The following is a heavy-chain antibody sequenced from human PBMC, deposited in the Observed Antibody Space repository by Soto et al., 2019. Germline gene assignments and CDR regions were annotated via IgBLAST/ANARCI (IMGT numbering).Heavy chain of an antibody. CDR3: ASAIFGVVPWFDP. D-gene: IGHD3-3*01. CDR2: ISSSSYI. J-gene: IGHJ5*02. CDR1: GFTFSSYS. V-gene: IGHV3-21*01. Sequence: PGGSLRLSCAASGFTFSSYSMNWVRQAPGKGLEWVSSISSSSYIYYADSVKGRFTISRDNAKNSLYLQMNSLRAEDTAVYYCASAIFGVVPWFDPWGQGTLVTVSS.